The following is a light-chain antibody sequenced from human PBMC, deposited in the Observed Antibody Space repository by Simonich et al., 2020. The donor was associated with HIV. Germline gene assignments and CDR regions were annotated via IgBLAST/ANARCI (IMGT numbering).Light chain of an antibody. CDR1: SSDVGGYNY. V-gene: IGLV2-14*01. J-gene: IGLJ3*02. CDR3: SSYTSTSTWV. Sequence: QSALTQPASVSGSPGQSITISCTGTSSDVGGYNYVSWDQQHPGQAPKLMIYDFSKRPSGVSNRFSGSKSGNTASLTISGLQAEDEADYYCSSYTSTSTWVFGGGTKVTVL. CDR2: DFS.